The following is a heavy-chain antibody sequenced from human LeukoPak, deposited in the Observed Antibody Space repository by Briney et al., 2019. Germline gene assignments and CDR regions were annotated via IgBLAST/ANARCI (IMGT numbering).Heavy chain of an antibody. Sequence: SEKVSCKASGYTFTSYYMHWVRQAPRQGLAWMGIINPSGGSTSYAQKFQGRVTMTRDMSTSTVYMELSSLRSEDTAVYYCAKATTVTTGPYYYMDVWGKGTTVTISS. CDR1: GYTFTSYY. V-gene: IGHV1-46*01. CDR2: INPSGGST. D-gene: IGHD4-17*01. CDR3: AKATTVTTGPYYYMDV. J-gene: IGHJ6*03.